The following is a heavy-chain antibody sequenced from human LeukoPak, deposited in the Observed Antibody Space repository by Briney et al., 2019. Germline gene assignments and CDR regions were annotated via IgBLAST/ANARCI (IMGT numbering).Heavy chain of an antibody. CDR1: GFTFSDYY. D-gene: IGHD1-26*01. CDR3: ARAPRFRLVGVPKGPFDP. CDR2: ISSSGSTI. V-gene: IGHV3-11*01. Sequence: PGGSLRLSCAASGFTFSDYYMSWIRQAPGKGLEWISYISSSGSTIYYADSVKGRFTISRNNAKNSLYLQMNSLRAEDAAVYYCARAPRFRLVGVPKGPFDPWGQGTLVTVSS. J-gene: IGHJ5*02.